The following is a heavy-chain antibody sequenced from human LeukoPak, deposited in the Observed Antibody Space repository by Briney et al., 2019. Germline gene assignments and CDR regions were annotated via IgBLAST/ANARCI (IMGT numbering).Heavy chain of an antibody. CDR3: ARCRWFNDY. V-gene: IGHV4-38-2*02. Sequence: SETLSLTCTVSGYSISSGYYWGWIRQPPGKGLEWIGSIYHSGRTYYNPSLKSRVTISVDTSKNQFSLKLSSVTAADTAVYYCARCRWFNDYWGQGTLVTVSS. J-gene: IGHJ4*02. CDR1: GYSISSGYY. CDR2: IYHSGRT. D-gene: IGHD4-23*01.